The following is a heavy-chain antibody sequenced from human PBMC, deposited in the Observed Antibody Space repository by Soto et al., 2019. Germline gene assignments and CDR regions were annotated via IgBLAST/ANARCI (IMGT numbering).Heavy chain of an antibody. J-gene: IGHJ6*02. D-gene: IGHD3-10*01. CDR2: IWYDGSNK. CDR3: ARIPSGRVDTYYGMDV. V-gene: IGHV3-33*01. CDR1: GFTFSSYG. Sequence: QVQLVESGGGVVQPGRSLRLSCAASGFTFSSYGMHWVRQAPGKGLEWVAVIWYDGSNKYYADSVKGRFTISRDNSKNTLYLQMNSLRAEDTAVYYCARIPSGRVDTYYGMDVWGQGTTVTVSS.